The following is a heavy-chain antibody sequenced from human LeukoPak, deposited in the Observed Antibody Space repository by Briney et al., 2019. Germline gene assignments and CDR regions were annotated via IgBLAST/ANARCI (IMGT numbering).Heavy chain of an antibody. Sequence: GSMRLSCAASGFIVSSKYMSWVRQAPGKGLEWIGDINHSGSTNYNPSLKSRVTMSVDTSKNQFSLKVTSVTAADTAVYYCARGYYYDSGTNPYGLDVWGQGTTVTVSS. J-gene: IGHJ6*02. V-gene: IGHV4-34*01. CDR1: GFIVSSKY. D-gene: IGHD3-10*01. CDR3: ARGYYYDSGTNPYGLDV. CDR2: INHSGST.